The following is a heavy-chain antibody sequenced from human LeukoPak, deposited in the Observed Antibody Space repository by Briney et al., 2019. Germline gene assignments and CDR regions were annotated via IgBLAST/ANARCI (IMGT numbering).Heavy chain of an antibody. Sequence: SETLSLTCSVSGGSISSSTYYWAWIRQPPGKGLEWIGEINHDGSTNYNPSLKSRVTISVDTSKNQSSLKLTSVTAADTAVYYCARESRFGASDYWGQGTLVTVSS. J-gene: IGHJ4*02. CDR3: ARESRFGASDY. D-gene: IGHD3-3*01. V-gene: IGHV4-39*07. CDR2: INHDGST. CDR1: GGSISSSTYY.